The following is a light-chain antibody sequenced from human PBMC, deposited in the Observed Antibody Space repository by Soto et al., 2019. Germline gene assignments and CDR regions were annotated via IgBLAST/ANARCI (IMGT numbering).Light chain of an antibody. CDR1: QSVSSN. V-gene: IGKV3D-15*01. CDR3: QQYNNWPPGT. Sequence: EIEMTQSPATLSVSPGERATLSCRASQSVSSNLAWYQQKPGQAPRLLIYGASTRATGLPARFSGSGSGTEFTLTISSLQSEDFAVYYCQQYNNWPPGTFGQGTKVEIK. CDR2: GAS. J-gene: IGKJ1*01.